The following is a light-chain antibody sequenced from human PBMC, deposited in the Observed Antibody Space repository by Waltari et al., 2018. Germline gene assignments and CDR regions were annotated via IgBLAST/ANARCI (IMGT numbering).Light chain of an antibody. CDR1: QSVSSSD. CDR2: GAS. Sequence: EIVLSHSPGTLSLSPGERATFSCRASQSVSSSDLAWYQQRPGQAPRLLNYGASSRATAAPGSVSGSGSGRDFTLTISRLGPEDLAVYYCQQYGSSPITFGQGTRLEIK. J-gene: IGKJ5*01. CDR3: QQYGSSPIT. V-gene: IGKV3-20*01.